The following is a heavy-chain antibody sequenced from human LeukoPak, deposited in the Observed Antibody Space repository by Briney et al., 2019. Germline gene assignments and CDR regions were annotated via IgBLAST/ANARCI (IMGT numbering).Heavy chain of an antibody. V-gene: IGHV4-61*01. J-gene: IGHJ6*02. CDR3: ARAAVVVAATRGYYYYGMDV. D-gene: IGHD2-15*01. CDR1: GGSISSPNYY. CDR2: IYYSGST. Sequence: KTSETLSLTCTVSGGSISSPNYYWGWIRQPPGKGLEWIGYIYYSGSTNYNPSLKSRVTISVDTSKNQFSLKLSSVTAADTAVYYCARAAVVVAATRGYYYYGMDVWGQGTTVTVSS.